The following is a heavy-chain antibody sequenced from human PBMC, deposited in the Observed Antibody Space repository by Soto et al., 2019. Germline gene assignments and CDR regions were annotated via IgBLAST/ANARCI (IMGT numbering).Heavy chain of an antibody. J-gene: IGHJ4*02. Sequence: QVQLQESGPGLVKPSQTLSLTCTVSGGSISTGGYYWSWIRQHPGTGLEWIGYIYNSATTYYNPSIKSRVTTTQYTPKVQFSQELSSVTVDYPEVYYCGRHPTLGGQGALVTVSS. CDR1: GGSISTGGYY. CDR2: IYNSATT. V-gene: IGHV4-31*03. CDR3: GRHPTL.